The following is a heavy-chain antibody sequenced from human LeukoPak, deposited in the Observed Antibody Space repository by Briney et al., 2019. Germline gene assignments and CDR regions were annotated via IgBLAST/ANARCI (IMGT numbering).Heavy chain of an antibody. J-gene: IGHJ4*02. Sequence: PGGSLRLSCAASGFTFSSYSMNWVRQAPGKGLEWVSYISSSSSTIYYADSVKGRFTISRDNAKNSLYLQMNSLRAEDTAVYYCASGGFLEWLGEDYFDYWGQGTLVTASS. CDR1: GFTFSSYS. V-gene: IGHV3-48*04. D-gene: IGHD3-3*01. CDR3: ASGGFLEWLGEDYFDY. CDR2: ISSSSSTI.